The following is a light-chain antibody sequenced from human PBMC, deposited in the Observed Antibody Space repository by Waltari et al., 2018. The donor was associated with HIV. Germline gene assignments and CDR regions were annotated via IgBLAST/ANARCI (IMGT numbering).Light chain of an antibody. Sequence: QSLLTQPPSASGTPGHRVTHSCSGGLSSIGSRTFHWYQQLPGAAPKLVIYRNVQRPSGVPYRFSGCKSGTTGSLAINGLQSEDEGDYHCAIWDDRLSGVLFGGGTRLTVL. J-gene: IGLJ3*02. V-gene: IGLV1-44*01. CDR2: RNV. CDR1: LSSIGSRT. CDR3: AIWDDRLSGVL.